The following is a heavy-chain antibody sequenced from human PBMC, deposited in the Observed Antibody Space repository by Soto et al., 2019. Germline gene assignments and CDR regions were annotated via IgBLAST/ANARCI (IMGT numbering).Heavy chain of an antibody. CDR1: GYTFTKYW. Sequence: GESLKISCQASGYTFTKYWVGWVRQMPGKGLEWMGIIYPDDSDTRYSPSFQGHVTISADKSISTAYLQWSSLKASDSATYYCASRDMLTGYVYFDFWGQGTYVTGSS. CDR3: ASRDMLTGYVYFDF. J-gene: IGHJ4*02. D-gene: IGHD3-9*01. V-gene: IGHV5-51*01. CDR2: IYPDDSDT.